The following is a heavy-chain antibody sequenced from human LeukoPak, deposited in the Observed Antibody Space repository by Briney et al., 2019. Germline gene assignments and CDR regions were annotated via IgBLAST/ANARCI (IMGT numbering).Heavy chain of an antibody. D-gene: IGHD1-1*01. Sequence: PSETLSLTCAVYGGSFSGYYWSWIRQPPGKGLEWIGEINHSGSTNYNPSLKSRVTISVDTSKNQFSLKLSSVTAADTAVYYCSVGTKLGRRRGYFDYWGQGTLVTVSS. CDR3: SVGTKLGRRRGYFDY. CDR1: GGSFSGYY. V-gene: IGHV4-34*01. J-gene: IGHJ4*02. CDR2: INHSGST.